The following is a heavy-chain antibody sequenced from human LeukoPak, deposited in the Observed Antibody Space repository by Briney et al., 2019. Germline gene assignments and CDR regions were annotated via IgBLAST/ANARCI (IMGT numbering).Heavy chain of an antibody. V-gene: IGHV4-38-2*01. D-gene: IGHD2-2*01. CDR3: ARLPGLDCSSTSCYGTYYMDV. Sequence: PSETLSLTCAVSGYSISSGYYWGWIRQPPGKGLEWIGSTYHSGSTYYNPSLKSRVTISVDTSKNQFSLKLSSVTAADTAVYYCARLPGLDCSSTSCYGTYYMDVWGKGTTVTVSS. CDR1: GYSISSGYY. J-gene: IGHJ6*03. CDR2: TYHSGST.